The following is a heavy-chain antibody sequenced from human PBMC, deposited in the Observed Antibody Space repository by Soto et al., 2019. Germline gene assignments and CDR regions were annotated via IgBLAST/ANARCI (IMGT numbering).Heavy chain of an antibody. Sequence: SVKVSCKASGGTFSSYAISWVRQAPGQGLEWMGGIIPIFGTANYAQKFQGRVTITADESTSTAYMELSSLRSEDTVVYYCARVPYDFWSGYLSDYWGQGTLVTVS. CDR1: GGTFSSYA. CDR2: IIPIFGTA. V-gene: IGHV1-69*13. J-gene: IGHJ4*02. CDR3: ARVPYDFWSGYLSDY. D-gene: IGHD3-3*01.